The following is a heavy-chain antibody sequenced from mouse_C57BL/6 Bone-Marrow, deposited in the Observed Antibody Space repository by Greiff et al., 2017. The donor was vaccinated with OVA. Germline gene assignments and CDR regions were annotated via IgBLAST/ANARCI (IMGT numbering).Heavy chain of an antibody. CDR3: AIEDYFDY. V-gene: IGHV1-4*01. J-gene: IGHJ2*01. CDR1: GYTFTSYT. CDR2: INPSSGYT. Sequence: VQRVESGAELARPGASVKMSCKASGYTFTSYTMHWVKQRPGQGLEWIGYINPSSGYTKYNQKFKDKATLTADKSSSTAYMQLSSLTSEDSAVYYCAIEDYFDYWGQGTTLTVSS.